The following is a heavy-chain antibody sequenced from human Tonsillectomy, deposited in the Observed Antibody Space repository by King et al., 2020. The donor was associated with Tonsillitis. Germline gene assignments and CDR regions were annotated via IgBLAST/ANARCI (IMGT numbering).Heavy chain of an antibody. CDR2: IYYSGIT. CDR3: ARAVKHIVGATPTRGAFDI. CDR1: GGSISSGAYY. Sequence: VQLQESGPGLVRPSQTLSLTCSVSGGSISSGAYYWSWVRQDPGKGLVWIGYIYYSGITYYNPSLESRVTLSVDTSKNQFSLKMRSLTAADTAVYYCARAVKHIVGATPTRGAFDIWGRGTTVIGSS. D-gene: IGHD2-21*01. V-gene: IGHV4-31*03. J-gene: IGHJ3*02.